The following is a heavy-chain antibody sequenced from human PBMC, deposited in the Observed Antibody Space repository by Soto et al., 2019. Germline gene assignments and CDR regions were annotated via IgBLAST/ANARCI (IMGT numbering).Heavy chain of an antibody. J-gene: IGHJ6*02. V-gene: IGHV3-30-3*01. CDR3: ARDHGMFLYYYYYGMDV. CDR1: GFTFSRFS. CDR2: ISYDGSNT. D-gene: IGHD3-10*02. Sequence: QVQLVESGGGVVQPGRSLTLSCAASGFTFSRFSMHWVRQAPGKGLAWVAVISYDGSNTHYAESVKGRFNISRDDSKTTVYLQMNNLRGEDAAVYYCARDHGMFLYYYYYGMDVWGQGTTVTVSS.